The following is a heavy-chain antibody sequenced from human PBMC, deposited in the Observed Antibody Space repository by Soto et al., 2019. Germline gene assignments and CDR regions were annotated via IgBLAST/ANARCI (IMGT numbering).Heavy chain of an antibody. CDR1: GYTFTGYY. Sequence: QVQLVQSGAEVKKPGASVKVSCKASGYTFTGYYMHWVRQAPGQGLEWMGWINPNSGGTNYAQKFQGWVTMTRDTSISTAYMELSRLRSDDTAVYYCARGGHLERGPRADAFDIWGQGTMVTVSS. J-gene: IGHJ3*02. CDR3: ARGGHLERGPRADAFDI. V-gene: IGHV1-2*04. CDR2: INPNSGGT. D-gene: IGHD1-1*01.